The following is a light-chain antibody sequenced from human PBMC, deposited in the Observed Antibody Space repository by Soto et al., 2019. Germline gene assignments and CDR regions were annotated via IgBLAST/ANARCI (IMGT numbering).Light chain of an antibody. Sequence: EIVLTQSPGTLSLSPGERATLSCRASQSVSSSYLAWYQQKPGQAPRLLIYGASSRATGIPDRFSGSGSGTDFTLTISRLEPEDFAVYYCQQYGSSYPWTFGQGTKWIS. CDR2: GAS. J-gene: IGKJ1*01. CDR1: QSVSSSY. V-gene: IGKV3-20*01. CDR3: QQYGSSYPWT.